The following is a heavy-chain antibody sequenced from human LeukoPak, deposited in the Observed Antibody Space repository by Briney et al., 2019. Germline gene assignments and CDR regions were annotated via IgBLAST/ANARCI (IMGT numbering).Heavy chain of an antibody. J-gene: IGHJ4*02. V-gene: IGHV4-4*02. CDR2: MYLGGTT. D-gene: IGHD6-19*01. CDR1: GGSISSLNL. Sequence: SETLSLTCIVSGGSISSLNLWSWLRQPPGKGLEWIGEMYLGGTTNFNPSLKSRVTILIDKSKNQLSLQLTSVTAADTAVYYCAGLEGRYSTDWFYFFDYWGQGTLVTVSS. CDR3: AGLEGRYSTDWFYFFDY.